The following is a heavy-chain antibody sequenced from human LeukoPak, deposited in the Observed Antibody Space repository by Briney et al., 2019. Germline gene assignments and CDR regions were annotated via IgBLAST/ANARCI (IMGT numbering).Heavy chain of an antibody. CDR1: GFTFSSYS. Sequence: GGSLRLSCAASGFTFSSYSMNWVRQAPGKGLEWVSSISSSSSYIYYADSVKGRFTISRDNAKNSLYLQMNSLRAEDTAVYYCARGGIAVAWAFDIWGQGTMVTVSS. CDR3: ARGGIAVAWAFDI. CDR2: ISSSSSYI. V-gene: IGHV3-21*01. J-gene: IGHJ3*02. D-gene: IGHD6-19*01.